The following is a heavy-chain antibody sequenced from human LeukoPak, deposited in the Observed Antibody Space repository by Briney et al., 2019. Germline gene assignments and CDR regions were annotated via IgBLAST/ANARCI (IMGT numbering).Heavy chain of an antibody. CDR3: ARRPFGNGRRFTIFGVVTIYDAFDT. CDR2: INHSGST. Sequence: SETLSLTCAVYGGSFSGYYWSWIRQPPGKGLEWIGEINHSGSTNYNPSLKSRVTISVDTSKNQFSLKLSSVTAADTAVYYCARRPFGNGRRFTIFGVVTIYDAFDTWGQGTMVTVSS. D-gene: IGHD3-3*01. V-gene: IGHV4-34*01. J-gene: IGHJ3*02. CDR1: GGSFSGYY.